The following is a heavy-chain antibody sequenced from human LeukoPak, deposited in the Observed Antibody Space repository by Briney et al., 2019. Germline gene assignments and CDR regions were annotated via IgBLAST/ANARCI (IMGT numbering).Heavy chain of an antibody. Sequence: SETLSLTCTVSGGSISSGSYYWSWIRQPAEKGLEWIGRIYTSGSTNYNPSLKSRVTISVDTSKNQFSLKLSSVTAADTAVYYCARGCGDYRPLDYWGQGTLVTVSS. CDR1: GGSISSGSYY. CDR3: ARGCGDYRPLDY. J-gene: IGHJ4*02. D-gene: IGHD4-17*01. V-gene: IGHV4-61*02. CDR2: IYTSGST.